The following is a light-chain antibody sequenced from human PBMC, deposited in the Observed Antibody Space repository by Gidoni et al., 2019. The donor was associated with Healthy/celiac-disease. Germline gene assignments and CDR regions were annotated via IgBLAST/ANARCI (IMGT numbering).Light chain of an antibody. V-gene: IGLV2-14*03. CDR1: SSDVGGYNY. J-gene: IGLJ1*01. CDR2: DVS. Sequence: QSALPPPASVSGSPGPSITISCTGTSSDVGGYNYVSWYQQHPGKAPKLMIYDVSNRPSGVSNRFSGSKSGNTASLTISGLQAEDEADYYCSSYTSSSTQVFGTGTKVTVL. CDR3: SSYTSSSTQV.